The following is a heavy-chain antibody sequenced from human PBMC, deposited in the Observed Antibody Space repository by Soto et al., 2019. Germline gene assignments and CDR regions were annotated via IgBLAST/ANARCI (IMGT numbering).Heavy chain of an antibody. J-gene: IGHJ5*02. Sequence: QLQLQESGPGLVKPSETLSLTCTVSGGSISSSSYYWGWIRQPPGKGLEWIGSIYYSGSTYYNPSLKSRVTISVDTSKNQFSLKLSSVTAADTAVYYCARQRQGLLWPKYNWFDPWGQGTLVTVSS. V-gene: IGHV4-39*01. CDR1: GGSISSSSYY. D-gene: IGHD3-10*01. CDR3: ARQRQGLLWPKYNWFDP. CDR2: IYYSGST.